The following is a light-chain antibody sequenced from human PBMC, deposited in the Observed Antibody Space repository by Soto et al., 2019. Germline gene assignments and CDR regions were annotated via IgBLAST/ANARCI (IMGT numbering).Light chain of an antibody. CDR1: QSISSW. CDR2: DAS. Sequence: DIQMTQSPSTLSVSVGDRVTITCRASQSISSWLAWYQQKPGKAPKLLIYDASSLESGVPSRFSGSGSGTEFTLTISSLQPDDFATYYCQHSRGFGQGTKVEIK. V-gene: IGKV1-5*01. CDR3: QHSRG. J-gene: IGKJ1*01.